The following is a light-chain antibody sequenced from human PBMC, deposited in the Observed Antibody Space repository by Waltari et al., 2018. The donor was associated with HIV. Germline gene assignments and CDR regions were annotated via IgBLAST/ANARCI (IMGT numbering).Light chain of an antibody. CDR1: QSVFYNSNNMNY. CDR3: QQYYTTPLT. J-gene: IGKJ4*01. Sequence: DVVMTQSPNSLSVSLNETATNNCQSSQSVFYNSNNMNYLAWFQQRPRQPPNLIIYGASTRESGVPDRFSGSVSGTHFTLTITNFQAEDVALYYCQQYYTTPLTFGGGTRVDI. CDR2: GAS. V-gene: IGKV4-1*01.